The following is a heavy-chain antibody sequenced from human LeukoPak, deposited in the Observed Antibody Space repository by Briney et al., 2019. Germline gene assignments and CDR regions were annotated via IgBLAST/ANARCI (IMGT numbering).Heavy chain of an antibody. D-gene: IGHD7-27*01. Sequence: GGSLRLSCAASGFTFSSYAMSWVRQAPGKGLEWVSAISGSGGSTYYADSVKGRFTISRDNSKNTLYLQMNSLRAEDTAVYYCANHITGDDAFDIWGQGTMVTVSS. CDR3: ANHITGDDAFDI. CDR2: ISGSGGST. J-gene: IGHJ3*02. V-gene: IGHV3-23*01. CDR1: GFTFSSYA.